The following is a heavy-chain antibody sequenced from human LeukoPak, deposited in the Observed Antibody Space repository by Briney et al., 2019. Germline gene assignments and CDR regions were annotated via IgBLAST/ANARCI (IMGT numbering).Heavy chain of an antibody. CDR2: ISSSGTMI. CDR3: AREVASCGGDCLAP. V-gene: IGHV3-48*03. Sequence: PGGSLRLSCAASGFTFSSYEFNWVRQAPGKGLEWVSYISSSGTMIYYADSVKGRFTISRDNSKNSLYLQMNNLRAEDTAVYYCAREVASCGGDCLAPWGPGTLVTVSS. J-gene: IGHJ5*02. CDR1: GFTFSSYE. D-gene: IGHD2-21*02.